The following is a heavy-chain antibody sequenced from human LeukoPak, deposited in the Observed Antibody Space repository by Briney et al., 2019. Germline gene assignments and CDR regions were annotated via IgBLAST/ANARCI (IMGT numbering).Heavy chain of an antibody. J-gene: IGHJ3*02. CDR1: GFTYG. CDR2: MSYNGSK. CDR3: AKGYSGYDYAFDT. D-gene: IGHD5-12*01. V-gene: IGHV3-30*18. Sequence: GTSLRLSCVAFGFTYGIHWVRQAPGKGLEWVAIMSYNGSKVYADSVKGRFTVSRDNSKNTVYLQMNSLRAEDTALYYCAKGYSGYDYAFDTWGQGTKVSVSS.